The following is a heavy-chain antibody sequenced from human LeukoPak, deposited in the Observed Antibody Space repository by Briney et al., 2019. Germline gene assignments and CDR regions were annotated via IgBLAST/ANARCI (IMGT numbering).Heavy chain of an antibody. CDR2: IIPIFGTA. Sequence: ASVKVSCKASGGTFSSYAISWVRQAPGQGLEWMGGIIPIFGTANYALKFQGRVTITADESTSTAYMELSSLRSEDTAVYYCARDLDSNSWHTYWGQGTLVTVST. V-gene: IGHV1-69*13. J-gene: IGHJ4*02. CDR3: ARDLDSNSWHTY. CDR1: GGTFSSYA. D-gene: IGHD6-13*01.